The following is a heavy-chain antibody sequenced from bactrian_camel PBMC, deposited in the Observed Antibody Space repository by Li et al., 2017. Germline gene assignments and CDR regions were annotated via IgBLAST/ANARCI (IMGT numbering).Heavy chain of an antibody. CDR2: IDSDTVTT. CDR3: VADTGTWTPIASNDPQYNY. J-gene: IGHJ4*01. V-gene: IGHV3S26*01. Sequence: VESGGGSVQAGGSLRLSCAVSGYTWSGYCMAWFRQAPGKEREGVAAIDSDTVTTRYADSVKGRFTISKDNAKNTLYLQMNNLKPGDTAMYYCVADTGTWTPIASNDPQYNYLGQGTQVTV. CDR1: GYTWSGYC. D-gene: IGHD4*01.